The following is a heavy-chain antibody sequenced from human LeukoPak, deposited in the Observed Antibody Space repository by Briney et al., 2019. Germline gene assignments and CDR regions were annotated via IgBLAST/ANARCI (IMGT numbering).Heavy chain of an antibody. V-gene: IGHV3-30-3*01. CDR3: ARGSGHCSSTSCYLNYGMDV. CDR2: ISYDGSNK. J-gene: IGHJ6*02. CDR1: GFTFSSYA. Sequence: GGSLRLSCAASGFTFSSYAMHWVRQAPGKGLEWVAVISYDGSNKYYADSVKGRFTISRDNSKNTLCLQMNSLRAEDTAVYYCARGSGHCSSTSCYLNYGMDVWGQGTTVTVSS. D-gene: IGHD2-2*01.